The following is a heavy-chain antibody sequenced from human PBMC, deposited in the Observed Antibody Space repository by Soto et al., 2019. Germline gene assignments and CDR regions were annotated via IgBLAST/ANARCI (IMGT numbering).Heavy chain of an antibody. CDR3: ARARQIYYYMDV. CDR1: GFAFDDYA. V-gene: IGHV3-9*01. Sequence: GGSLRLSCAASGFAFDDYALHWVRQVLGKGLEWVSSISWNGGSVAYADSVKGPFIMSRDNVKNSLYLQMNSLRAEDTALYYCARARQIYYYMDVWGKGTTVTVSS. J-gene: IGHJ6*03. CDR2: ISWNGGSV.